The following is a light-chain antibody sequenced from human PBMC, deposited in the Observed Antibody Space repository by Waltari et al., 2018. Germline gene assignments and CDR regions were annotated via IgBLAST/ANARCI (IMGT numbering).Light chain of an antibody. CDR1: QSVSSN. V-gene: IGKV3-15*01. Sequence: EIVMTQSPATLSVSPGERATLSCRASQSVSSNLAWYQQKPGQAPRLLIYGASTRATGSPARFSGSGSGTEFTLTISSLQSEEFAVYYCQQYNNWPPRYTFGQGTKLEIK. J-gene: IGKJ2*01. CDR3: QQYNNWPPRYT. CDR2: GAS.